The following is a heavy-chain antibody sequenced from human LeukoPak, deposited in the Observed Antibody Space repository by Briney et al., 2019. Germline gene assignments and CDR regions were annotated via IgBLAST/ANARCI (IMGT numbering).Heavy chain of an antibody. D-gene: IGHD3-10*01. CDR3: ARSNYGSGSSAIDY. CDR2: IIPIFGTA. J-gene: IGHJ4*02. Sequence: SVKVSCKASGGTFSSYAFSWVRQAPGQGLEWMGRIIPIFGTANYAQKFQGRVTITTDESTSTAYMELSSLRSEDTAVYYCARSNYGSGSSAIDYWGQGTLVTVSS. CDR1: GGTFSSYA. V-gene: IGHV1-69*05.